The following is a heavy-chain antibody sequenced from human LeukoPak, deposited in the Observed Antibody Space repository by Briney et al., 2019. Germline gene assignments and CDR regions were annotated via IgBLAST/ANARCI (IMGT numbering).Heavy chain of an antibody. CDR2: IKSKTDGGTT. V-gene: IGHV3-15*01. J-gene: IGHJ4*02. CDR3: TTTSDYGDHKR. Sequence: GGSLRLSCAASGFTFSNAWMSWVRQAPGKGLEWVGRIKSKTDGGTTDYAAPVRGRFTISRDDSKNTLYLQMNSLKTEDTAVYYCTTTSDYGDHKRWGQGTLVTVSS. CDR1: GFTFSNAW. D-gene: IGHD4-17*01.